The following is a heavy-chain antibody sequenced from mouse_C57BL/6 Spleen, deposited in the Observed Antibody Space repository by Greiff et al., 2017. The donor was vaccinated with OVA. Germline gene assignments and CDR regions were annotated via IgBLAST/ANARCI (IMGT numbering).Heavy chain of an antibody. CDR3: ARQDYYGSSRFAY. CDR2: ISSGGSYT. D-gene: IGHD1-1*01. V-gene: IGHV5-6*01. Sequence: EVKLVESGGDLVKPGGSLKLSCAASGFTFSSYGMSWVRQTPDKRLEWVATISSGGSYTYYPDSVKGRFTISRDNAKNTLYLQMSSLKSEDTAMYYCARQDYYGSSRFAYWGQGTLVTVSA. J-gene: IGHJ3*01. CDR1: GFTFSSYG.